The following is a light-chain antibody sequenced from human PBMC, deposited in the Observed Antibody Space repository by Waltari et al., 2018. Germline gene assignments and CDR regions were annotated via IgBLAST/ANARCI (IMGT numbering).Light chain of an antibody. CDR3: QQYGGSPPMYT. V-gene: IGKV3-20*01. Sequence: EIVLTQSPGSLSLSPGERATLSCRARQSISSNYLSWYQHKPGQAPRLLIYGASRRATGIPDRFSGGGSGTDFTLTISRLEPEDFAVYFCQQYGGSPPMYTFGQGTKLEIK. J-gene: IGKJ2*01. CDR1: QSISSNY. CDR2: GAS.